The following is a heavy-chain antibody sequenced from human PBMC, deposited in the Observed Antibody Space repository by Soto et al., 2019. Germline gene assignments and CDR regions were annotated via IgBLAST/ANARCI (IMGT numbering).Heavy chain of an antibody. CDR1: WFTFSSYS. CDR3: ARGQITSWPHYYYYGMDV. D-gene: IGHD3-16*01. J-gene: IGHJ6*02. Sequence: TGGALRLSFAAPWFTFSSYSFHWGRQAPGKGVEWVAVISYDGSNKYYADSVKGRFTISRDNSKNTLYLQMNSLRAEDTAVYYCARGQITSWPHYYYYGMDVWGQGTTVTVSS. CDR2: ISYDGSNK. V-gene: IGHV3-30-3*01.